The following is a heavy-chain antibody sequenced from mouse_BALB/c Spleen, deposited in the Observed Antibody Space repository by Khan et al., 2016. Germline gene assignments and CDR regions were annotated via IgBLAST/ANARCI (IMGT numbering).Heavy chain of an antibody. CDR2: ISSGGSYT. CDR1: GFTFSSYA. Sequence: EVELVESGGGLVKPGGSLKLSCAASGFTFSSYAMSWVRQTPEKRLEWVATISSGGSYTYYPDSVRGRCTISRDNAKNTLYLQMSSLRSEATAMYYSARHDGFDYWGLGTTLTVSS. CDR3: ARHDGFDY. J-gene: IGHJ2*01. V-gene: IGHV5-9-3*01. D-gene: IGHD2-3*01.